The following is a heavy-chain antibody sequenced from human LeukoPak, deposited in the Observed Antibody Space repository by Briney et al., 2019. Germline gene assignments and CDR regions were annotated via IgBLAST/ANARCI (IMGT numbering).Heavy chain of an antibody. V-gene: IGHV3-30*02. J-gene: IGHJ4*02. CDR2: IRYDGSNK. CDR3: AKAKGVGYCSSTSCYGIDY. D-gene: IGHD2-2*03. CDR1: GFTFSSYG. Sequence: GGSLRLSCAASGFTFSSYGMHWVRQAPGKGLEWVAFIRYDGSNKYYADSVKGRFTISRDNSKNTLYLKMNSLRAEDTAVYYCAKAKGVGYCSSTSCYGIDYWGQGTLVTVSS.